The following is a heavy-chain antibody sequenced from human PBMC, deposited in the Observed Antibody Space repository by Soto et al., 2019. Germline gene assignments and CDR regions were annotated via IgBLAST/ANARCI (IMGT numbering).Heavy chain of an antibody. CDR3: ARGGHYDSSGYYYGMDV. V-gene: IGHV3-11*01. J-gene: IGHJ6*02. CDR2: ISSSGSTI. CDR1: GFTFSDYY. D-gene: IGHD3-22*01. Sequence: GSLSLSCAASGFTFSDYYMSWIRQAPGKGLEWVSYISSSGSTIYYADSVKGRFTISRDNAKNSLYLQMNSLRAEDTAVYYCARGGHYDSSGYYYGMDVWGQGTTVTVSS.